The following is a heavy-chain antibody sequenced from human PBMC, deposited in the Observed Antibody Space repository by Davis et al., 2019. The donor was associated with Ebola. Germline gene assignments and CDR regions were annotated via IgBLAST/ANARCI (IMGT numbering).Heavy chain of an antibody. D-gene: IGHD3-10*01. CDR3: ARDGSGTGYYYYYGMDV. CDR1: GGSISSSY. J-gene: IGHJ6*02. V-gene: IGHV4-59*01. CDR2: IYYSGST. Sequence: GSLRLSCTVSGGSISSSYWPWIRQPPWKGLEWIGYIYYSGSTNYNPSLKSRVTISVDTSKNQFSLKLSSVTAADTAVYYCARDGSGTGYYYYYGMDVWGQGTTVTVSS.